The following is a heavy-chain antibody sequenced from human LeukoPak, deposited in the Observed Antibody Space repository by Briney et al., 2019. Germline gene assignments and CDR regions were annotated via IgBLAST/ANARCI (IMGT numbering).Heavy chain of an antibody. V-gene: IGHV3-23*01. CDR1: GFTFSSYA. J-gene: IGHJ2*01. CDR3: AKKGGDWLLSNWYFDL. D-gene: IGHD3-9*01. Sequence: PGGSLRLSCAASGFTFSSYAMSWVRQAPGKGLEWVSGISVTGGSTYYADSVKGRFTISRDNSKNTLYLQMNSLRAEDTAVYYCAKKGGDWLLSNWYFDLWGRGTLVTVSS. CDR2: ISVTGGST.